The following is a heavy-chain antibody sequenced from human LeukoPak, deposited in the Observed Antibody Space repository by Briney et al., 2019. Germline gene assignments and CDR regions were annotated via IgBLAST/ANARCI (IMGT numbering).Heavy chain of an antibody. D-gene: IGHD3-10*01. CDR2: VRGECVSS. Sequence: GRTLRLSCAASGFAFSNCAISWVRHPPAKGLGWGSSVRGECVSSYYADSVLGRLTISRDYSKNTLYLQLHSHISEDTAVYYCAKAVRSMVTGGGYFDSWGQGTPVTVSS. J-gene: IGHJ4*02. CDR3: AKAVRSMVTGGGYFDS. V-gene: IGHV3-23*01. CDR1: GFAFSNCA.